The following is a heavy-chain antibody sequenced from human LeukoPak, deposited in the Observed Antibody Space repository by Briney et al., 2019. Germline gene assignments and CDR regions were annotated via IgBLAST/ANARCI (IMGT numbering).Heavy chain of an antibody. J-gene: IGHJ3*02. CDR2: ISSSGSTI. Sequence: GGSLRLSCAASGFTFSSYEMNWVRQAPGKGLEWVSYISSSGSTIYYADSVKGRFTISRDNAKNSLYLQMNSLRAEDTAVYYCAKDDQWFGELSGAFDIWGQGTMVTVSS. D-gene: IGHD3-10*01. CDR3: AKDDQWFGELSGAFDI. CDR1: GFTFSSYE. V-gene: IGHV3-48*03.